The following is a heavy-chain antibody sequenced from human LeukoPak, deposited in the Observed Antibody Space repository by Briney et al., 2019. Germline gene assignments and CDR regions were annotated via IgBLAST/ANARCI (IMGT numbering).Heavy chain of an antibody. V-gene: IGHV1-2*02. CDR2: INPNSGGT. D-gene: IGHD2-8*01. CDR1: GYTFTGYY. J-gene: IGHJ4*02. Sequence: GASVKVSCKASGYTFTGYYMHWVRQAPGQGLEWMGWINPNSGGTNYAQKFQGRVTMTRDTSISTAYMELSRLRSDDTAVYYYAKGYCTNGVCYLYLVYWGQGTLVTVSS. CDR3: AKGYCTNGVCYLYLVY.